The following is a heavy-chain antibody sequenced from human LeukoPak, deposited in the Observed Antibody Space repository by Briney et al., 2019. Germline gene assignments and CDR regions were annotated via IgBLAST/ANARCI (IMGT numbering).Heavy chain of an antibody. CDR3: ARDGDILTGYYVNYYYYYMDV. CDR2: ISYDGSNK. V-gene: IGHV3-30*01. J-gene: IGHJ6*03. D-gene: IGHD3-9*01. CDR1: GFTFSSYA. Sequence: GGSLRLSCAASGFTFSSYAMHWVRQAPGKGLEWVAVISYDGSNKYYADSVKGRFTISRDNSKNTLYLQMNSLRAEDTAVYYCARDGDILTGYYVNYYYYYMDVWGKGTTVTVSS.